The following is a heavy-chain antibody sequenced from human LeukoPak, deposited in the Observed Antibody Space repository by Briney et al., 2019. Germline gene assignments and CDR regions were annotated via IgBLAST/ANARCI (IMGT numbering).Heavy chain of an antibody. Sequence: GGSLRLSCAASGFPFSNYWLTWLRQAPGRGLEWVANIKQDGREKHYVDSVKGRFTISRDNAEISLYLQMNSLRAEDTAVYYCARGNSSGRGALDYWGQGTLVTVSS. CDR3: ARGNSSGRGALDY. CDR2: IKQDGREK. J-gene: IGHJ4*02. V-gene: IGHV3-7*04. D-gene: IGHD5-18*01. CDR1: GFPFSNYW.